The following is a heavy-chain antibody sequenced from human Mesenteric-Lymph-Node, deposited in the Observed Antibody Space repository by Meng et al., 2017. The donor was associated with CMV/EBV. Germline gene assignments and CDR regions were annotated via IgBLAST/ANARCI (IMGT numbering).Heavy chain of an antibody. Sequence: GESLKISCAASGFSFRTYAMSWVRQAPGKGLEWVGRIKSKTDGGTTDYAAPVKGRFTISRDDSKNTLYLQMNSLKTEDTAVYYCTTVGDGLDYWGQGTLVTVSS. V-gene: IGHV3-15*01. D-gene: IGHD5-24*01. CDR1: GFSFRTYA. J-gene: IGHJ4*02. CDR3: TTVGDGLDY. CDR2: IKSKTDGGTT.